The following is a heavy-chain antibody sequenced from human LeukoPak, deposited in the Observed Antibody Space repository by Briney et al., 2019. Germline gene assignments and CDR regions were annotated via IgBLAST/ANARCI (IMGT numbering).Heavy chain of an antibody. V-gene: IGHV3-13*01. CDR1: GFTFSSYD. D-gene: IGHD1-26*01. J-gene: IGHJ4*02. Sequence: AGGSLRLSCAASGFTFSSYDMHWVRQATGKGLEWVSAIGTAGDTYYPGSVKGRFTISRENAKNSLYLQMNSLRAEDTAVYYCARDSYSGRGGYYFDYWGQGTLVTVSS. CDR2: IGTAGDT. CDR3: ARDSYSGRGGYYFDY.